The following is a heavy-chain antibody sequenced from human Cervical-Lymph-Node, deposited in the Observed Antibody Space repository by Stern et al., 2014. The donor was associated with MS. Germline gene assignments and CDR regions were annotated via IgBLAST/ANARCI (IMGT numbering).Heavy chain of an antibody. CDR2: SSAYNGNT. CDR3: ARGLLGSENAFDI. CDR1: GYTFTSYG. V-gene: IGHV1-18*01. J-gene: IGHJ3*02. Sequence: VQLVESGAEVKKPGASVQVSCKASGYTFTSYGISCVRQAPGQGLEWMGWSSAYNGNTNYSQKLQCRFTMTTDLSTSTAYMELRSLRSDDTAVYYCARGLLGSENAFDIWGQGTMVTVSS. D-gene: IGHD2-15*01.